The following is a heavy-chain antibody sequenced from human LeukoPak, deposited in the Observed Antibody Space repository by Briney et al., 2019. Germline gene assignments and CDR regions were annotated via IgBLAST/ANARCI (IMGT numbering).Heavy chain of an antibody. Sequence: GASVKVSCKASGYTFTGYYMHWVRQAPGQGLEWMGWINPNSGGTNYAQKFQGRVTMTRDTSISTAYMELSRLRSDDTAVYYCARGREYYDILPGYYWFDPWGQGTLVTVSS. D-gene: IGHD3-9*01. CDR2: INPNSGGT. J-gene: IGHJ5*02. CDR1: GYTFTGYY. CDR3: ARGREYYDILPGYYWFDP. V-gene: IGHV1-2*02.